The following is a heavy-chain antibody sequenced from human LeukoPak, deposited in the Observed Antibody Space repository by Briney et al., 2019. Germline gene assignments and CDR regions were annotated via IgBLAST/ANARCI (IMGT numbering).Heavy chain of an antibody. CDR3: SRSSSRNFGVVIKSYYYYMDV. CDR1: GFTFSGSA. CDR2: IRSKAN. V-gene: IGHV3-73*01. Sequence: GGSLRLSCAASGFTFSGSAIHWVRQASGKGLEWVGRIRSKANYVESVKGRFTIARDDSKNTAYLQMNSLKTEDTAVYYCSRSSSRNFGVVIKSYYYYMDVWGKGTTVTVSS. D-gene: IGHD3-3*01. J-gene: IGHJ6*03.